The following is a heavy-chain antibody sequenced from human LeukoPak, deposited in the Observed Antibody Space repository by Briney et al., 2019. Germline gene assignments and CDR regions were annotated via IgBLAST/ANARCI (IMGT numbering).Heavy chain of an antibody. J-gene: IGHJ4*02. D-gene: IGHD1-26*01. CDR2: FNSDGSST. CDR3: ARDGSGSYTYFDY. V-gene: IGHV3-74*01. CDR1: VFTFSSYW. Sequence: GGSLRLSCAASVFTFSSYWMHWVRQAPGKGLVWVSRFNSDGSSTSYADSVKGRFTISRDNAKNTLYLQMNSLRAEDTAVYYCARDGSGSYTYFDYRGQGTLVTVSS.